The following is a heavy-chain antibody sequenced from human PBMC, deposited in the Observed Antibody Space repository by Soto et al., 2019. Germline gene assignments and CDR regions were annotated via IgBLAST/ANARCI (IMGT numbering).Heavy chain of an antibody. CDR2: INAGNGNR. Sequence: ASVKVSCKASGYTLTSYAMHWVRQAPGQRLEWMGWINAGNGNRKYSQKFQGRVTITRDTSASTAYMELSSLRSEDTAIYYCARDIAFDIWGQGTMVTVSS. CDR1: GYTLTSYA. CDR3: ARDIAFDI. V-gene: IGHV1-3*01. J-gene: IGHJ3*02.